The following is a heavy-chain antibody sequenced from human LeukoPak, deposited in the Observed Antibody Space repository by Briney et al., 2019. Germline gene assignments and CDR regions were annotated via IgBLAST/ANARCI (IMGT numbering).Heavy chain of an antibody. CDR3: ARGTTHLWFGEGGNALDI. CDR2: INPSGGST. CDR1: GYTFTSYY. D-gene: IGHD3-10*01. Sequence: GASVKVSCKASGYTFTSYYMHWVRQAPGQGLEWMGIINPSGGSTSYAQKFQGRVTMTRDMSTSTVYMELSSLRSDDTAVYYCARGTTHLWFGEGGNALDIWGQGTMVTVSS. J-gene: IGHJ3*02. V-gene: IGHV1-46*01.